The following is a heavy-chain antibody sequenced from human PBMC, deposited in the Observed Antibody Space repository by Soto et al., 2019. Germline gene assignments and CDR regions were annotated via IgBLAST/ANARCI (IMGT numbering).Heavy chain of an antibody. J-gene: IGHJ2*01. Sequence: EVQLVESGGGLVQPGGSLRLSCAASGFTFSTYWMRWVRQAPGKGLEWVANIKQDGSEKYYVDSVKGRFTISRDKAKKTLYLQMNSLRAEDTAVYYCARQYYDFWSGYHYWYFDLWGRGKLVTVS. D-gene: IGHD3-3*01. CDR3: ARQYYDFWSGYHYWYFDL. V-gene: IGHV3-7*03. CDR1: GFTFSTYW. CDR2: IKQDGSEK.